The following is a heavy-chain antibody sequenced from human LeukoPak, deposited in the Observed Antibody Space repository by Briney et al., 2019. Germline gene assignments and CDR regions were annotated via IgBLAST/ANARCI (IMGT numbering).Heavy chain of an antibody. CDR2: IYPGDSDT. CDR3: ARLPIVVVPAAIRVGMDV. Sequence: GESLKISCKGSGYSFTSYWIGWVRQMPGKGLEWMGIIYPGDSDTRYSPSFQGQVTISADKSISTAYLQWSSLKASDTAMYYCARLPIVVVPAAIRVGMDVWGQGTTVTVSS. D-gene: IGHD2-2*01. CDR1: GYSFTSYW. J-gene: IGHJ6*02. V-gene: IGHV5-51*01.